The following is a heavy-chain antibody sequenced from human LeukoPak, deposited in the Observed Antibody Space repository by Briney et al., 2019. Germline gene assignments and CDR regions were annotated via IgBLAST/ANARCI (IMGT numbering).Heavy chain of an antibody. J-gene: IGHJ4*02. CDR1: GFTVSSNY. D-gene: IGHD3-22*01. CDR2: ICSGGST. CDR3: ARDLSYYDSSGPLGY. V-gene: IGHV3-53*01. Sequence: GGSLRLSCAASGFTVSSNYMSWVRQAPGKGLEWVSVICSGGSTYYADSVKGRFTISRDNSKNTLYLQMNSLRAEDTAVYYCARDLSYYDSSGPLGYWGQGTLVTVSS.